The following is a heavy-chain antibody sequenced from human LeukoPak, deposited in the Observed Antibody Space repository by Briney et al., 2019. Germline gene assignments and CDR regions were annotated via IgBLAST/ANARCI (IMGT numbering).Heavy chain of an antibody. J-gene: IGHJ4*02. CDR1: GYTFTSYG. V-gene: IGHV1-18*01. CDR2: INAYNGNT. CDR3: ARDLVIIDYGDYSDY. D-gene: IGHD4-17*01. Sequence: ASVKVSCKASGYTFTSYGISWVRPAPGQGLEGMGWINAYNGNTNNVQKLQGGVTMTTATSTSTAYMELRSLRSDDTAVYYCARDLVIIDYGDYSDYWGQGTLVTVSS.